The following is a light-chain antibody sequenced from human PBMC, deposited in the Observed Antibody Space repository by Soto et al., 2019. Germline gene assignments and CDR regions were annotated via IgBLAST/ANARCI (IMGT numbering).Light chain of an antibody. Sequence: QSVLTQPPSVSGAPGQRVTISCTGRSSNIGAGYDVHWYQQLPGTAPKLLIYGNGNRPSGVPDRFSGSRSGTSASLAITGVQVEDEADYYCQSYDSSLSGSVFGGGTKLTVL. V-gene: IGLV1-40*01. J-gene: IGLJ3*02. CDR1: SSNIGAGYD. CDR2: GNG. CDR3: QSYDSSLSGSV.